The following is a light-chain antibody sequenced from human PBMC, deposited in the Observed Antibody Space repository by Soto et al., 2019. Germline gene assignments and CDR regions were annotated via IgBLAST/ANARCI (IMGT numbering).Light chain of an antibody. CDR2: DAS. Sequence: EIVLTQSPATLSLSPGERATLSCRASQSVSSYLAWYQQKPGQAPRLLIYDASNRATGIPARFRGSWSGTVFTLTISRLEPEAFAVYYCQQRSTWLFTFGPGTKVDIK. V-gene: IGKV3-11*01. CDR3: QQRSTWLFT. CDR1: QSVSSY. J-gene: IGKJ3*01.